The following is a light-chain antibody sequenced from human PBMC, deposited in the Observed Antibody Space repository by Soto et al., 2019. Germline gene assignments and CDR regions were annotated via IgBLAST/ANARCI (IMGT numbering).Light chain of an antibody. CDR3: QQYGSSPLT. Sequence: EIVLTQSPATLSLSPGERVTLSCGASQSVSGNYLAWYQQKPGLAPRLLISDAYNRATGIPDRFSGSGSGTDFNLTISRLEPEDVAVYYCQQYGSSPLTFGGGTRVEIK. J-gene: IGKJ4*01. CDR2: DAY. V-gene: IGKV3D-20*01. CDR1: QSVSGNY.